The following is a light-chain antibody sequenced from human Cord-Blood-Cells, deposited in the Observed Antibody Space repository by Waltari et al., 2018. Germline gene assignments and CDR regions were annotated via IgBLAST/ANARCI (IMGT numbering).Light chain of an antibody. Sequence: QSALTQPASVSGSPGQSITISCTGTSSDVGGYNYVSWYQQHPGKAPKLMIYDVSNRPSGVSNRCSGSKSGNTATLTISGLQAEDEADYYCSSYTSSSVVFGGGTKLPVL. V-gene: IGLV2-14*01. J-gene: IGLJ2*01. CDR1: SSDVGGYNY. CDR2: DVS. CDR3: SSYTSSSVV.